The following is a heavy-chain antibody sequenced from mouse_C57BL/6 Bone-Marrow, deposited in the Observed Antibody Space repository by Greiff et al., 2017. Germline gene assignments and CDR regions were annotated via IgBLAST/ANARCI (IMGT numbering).Heavy chain of an antibody. D-gene: IGHD2-12*01. CDR3: ARSEEAWPRRREGYDAMDY. Sequence: QVQLQQSGAELVRPGTSVKMSCKASGYTFTNYWIGWAKQRPGHGLEWIGDIYPGGGYTNYNEKFKGKATLTVDKSSSTAYMQFSSLTSEDSAIYYCARSEEAWPRRREGYDAMDYWGQGTSVTVSS. V-gene: IGHV1-63*01. CDR2: IYPGGGYT. J-gene: IGHJ4*01. CDR1: GYTFTNYW.